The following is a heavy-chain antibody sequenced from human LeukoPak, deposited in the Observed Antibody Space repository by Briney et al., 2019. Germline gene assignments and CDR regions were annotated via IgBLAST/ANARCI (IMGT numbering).Heavy chain of an antibody. CDR1: GFTFNTYG. Sequence: NPGGSLRLSCAASGFTFNTYGMTWVRQAPGKGLEWVSSISSSSYIYYADSVKGRFTISRDNAKNSLYLQMNSLRAEDTAVYYCARDGEDREKFSSLGEIDYWGQGTLVTVSS. CDR3: ARDGEDREKFSSLGEIDY. J-gene: IGHJ4*02. CDR2: ISSSSYI. V-gene: IGHV3-21*01. D-gene: IGHD2-21*01.